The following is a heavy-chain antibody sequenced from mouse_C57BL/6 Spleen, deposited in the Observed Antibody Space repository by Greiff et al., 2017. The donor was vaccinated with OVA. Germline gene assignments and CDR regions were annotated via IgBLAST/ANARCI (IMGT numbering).Heavy chain of an antibody. J-gene: IGHJ1*03. CDR2: IHPNSGST. Sequence: QVQLQQPGAELVKPGASVKLSCKASGYTFTSYWMHWVKQRPGQGLEWIGMIHPNSGSTNYNEKFKSKATLTVDKSSSTAYMQLSSLTSEDSAVYYCARPRYYGSSYGYFDVWGTGTTVTVSS. V-gene: IGHV1-64*01. CDR1: GYTFTSYW. D-gene: IGHD1-1*01. CDR3: ARPRYYGSSYGYFDV.